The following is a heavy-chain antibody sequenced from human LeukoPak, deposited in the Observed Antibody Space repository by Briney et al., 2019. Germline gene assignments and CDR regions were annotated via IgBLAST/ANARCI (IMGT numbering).Heavy chain of an antibody. CDR2: INHSGST. D-gene: IGHD3-9*01. V-gene: IGHV4-34*01. CDR1: GGSFSGYY. Sequence: SETLSLTCAVYGGSFSGYYWSWIRQPPGKGLEWIGEINHSGSTNYNPSLKSRVTISVDTSKNQFSLKLSSVTAADTAVYYCAGRPLRYFDWLPRGYYYYYMDVWGKGTTVTISS. CDR3: AGRPLRYFDWLPRGYYYYYMDV. J-gene: IGHJ6*03.